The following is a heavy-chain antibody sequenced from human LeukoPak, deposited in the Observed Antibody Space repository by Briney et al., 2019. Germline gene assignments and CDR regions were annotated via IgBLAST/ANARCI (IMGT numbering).Heavy chain of an antibody. Sequence: GGSLRLSCEASGFTFSTYGMHWVRQALGKGLEWITLIPYGGSNKYYADSVKGRFTISRDNSKNTLYLQMNSLRAEDTAVYYCARYYGSGRGYYGLDVWGQGTTVTVFS. D-gene: IGHD3-10*01. CDR2: IPYGGSNK. CDR1: GFTFSTYG. V-gene: IGHV3-30*03. CDR3: ARYYGSGRGYYGLDV. J-gene: IGHJ6*02.